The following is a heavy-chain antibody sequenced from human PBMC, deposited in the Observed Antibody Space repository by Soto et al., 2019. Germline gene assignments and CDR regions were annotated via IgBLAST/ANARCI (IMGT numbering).Heavy chain of an antibody. CDR1: GFTFNDYV. CDR2: INWNSADI. J-gene: IGHJ6*03. V-gene: IGHV3-9*01. Sequence: EVQLVESGGGLVQPGRSLRLSCAASGFTFNDYVIYWVRQGPGKGLEWVSGINWNSADIGYADSVKGRFTISRDKAKNSLYLKTNGLSAEDTALYYCAKGPAGGYYYRDVWGKGITVTVSS. CDR3: AKGPAGGYYYRDV. D-gene: IGHD6-13*01.